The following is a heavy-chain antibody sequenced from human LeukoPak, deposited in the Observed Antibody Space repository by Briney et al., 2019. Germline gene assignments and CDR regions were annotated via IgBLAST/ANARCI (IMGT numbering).Heavy chain of an antibody. Sequence: PGGSLRLSCAASGFTFRSYWMHWVRLPPGTGLVWVSRIKSDGSGTSYAAFVKGRFTISRDNAKNTLYLQMNSLRAEDTAVYYCARGDPTVTTTGSGGLDIWGQGTMVTVSS. D-gene: IGHD4-17*01. CDR1: GFTFRSYW. CDR2: IKSDGSGT. CDR3: ARGDPTVTTTGSGGLDI. V-gene: IGHV3-74*01. J-gene: IGHJ3*02.